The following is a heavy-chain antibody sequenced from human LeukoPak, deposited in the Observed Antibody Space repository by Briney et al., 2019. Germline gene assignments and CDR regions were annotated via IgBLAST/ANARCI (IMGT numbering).Heavy chain of an antibody. J-gene: IGHJ4*02. CDR1: GLTFSNVW. CDR3: VRDGDDFNFDY. Sequence: PGGSLRLSCEVSGLTFSNVWMHWVRQTPGQGLVWVCRINTAGSTVYADPVKGRFTISRDNAKNTLYLQMSSLRAEDTAVYFCVRDGDDFNFDYWGQGSLVTVSS. CDR2: INTAGST. V-gene: IGHV3-74*01. D-gene: IGHD5-24*01.